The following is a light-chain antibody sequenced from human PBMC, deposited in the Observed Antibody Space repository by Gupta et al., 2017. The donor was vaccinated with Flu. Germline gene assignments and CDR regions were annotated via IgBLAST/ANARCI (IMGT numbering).Light chain of an antibody. CDR3: CSFAGGFDG. CDR2: DVS. Sequence: QSVTISCTGTSSDVGGYNYVSWYQQHPGKAPKLWIYDVSKRPSGVPDRFSGSKSGNTASLTISGLQAEDESDYYCCSFAGGFDGFGTVTEVTVL. V-gene: IGLV2-11*01. J-gene: IGLJ1*01. CDR1: SSDVGGYNY.